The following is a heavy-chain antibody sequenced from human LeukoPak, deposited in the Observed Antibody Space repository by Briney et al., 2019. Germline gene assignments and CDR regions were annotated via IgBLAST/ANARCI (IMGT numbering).Heavy chain of an antibody. CDR3: ARGCSSTSCYSWFDP. CDR1: GYTFTSYG. V-gene: IGHV1-18*01. D-gene: IGHD2-2*01. Sequence: ASVKVSCKASGYTFTSYGISWVRQAPGQGLEWMGWISAYNGNTNYAQKFQGRVTMTRDTSISTAYMELSRLRSDDTAVYYCARGCSSTSCYSWFDPWGQGTLVTVSS. CDR2: ISAYNGNT. J-gene: IGHJ5*02.